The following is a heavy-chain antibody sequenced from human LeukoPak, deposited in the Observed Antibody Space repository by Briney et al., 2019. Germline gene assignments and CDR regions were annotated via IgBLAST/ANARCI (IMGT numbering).Heavy chain of an antibody. CDR2: IKPDGSER. J-gene: IGHJ3*02. V-gene: IGHV3-7*01. CDR1: GVTFSGYW. CDR3: ASGNWNDRAFDI. Sequence: GGSLRLSCAASGVTFSGYWMSWVRQAPGKGLAWVANIKPDGSERCYVDSVKGRFTVSRDNAKNSLYLQMNSLRAGDTAIYYCASGNWNDRAFDIWGQGTMVTVSS. D-gene: IGHD1-20*01.